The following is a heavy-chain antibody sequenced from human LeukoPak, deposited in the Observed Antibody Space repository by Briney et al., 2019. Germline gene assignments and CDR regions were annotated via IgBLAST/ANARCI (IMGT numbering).Heavy chain of an antibody. D-gene: IGHD3-16*01. J-gene: IGHJ4*02. Sequence: GGSLRPSCAASGFTVSSSNYMNWVRQAPGKGLEWVSGIYTGGTTYYTDSVKGRFTISRDNPNNTLYLQMHSQRAEDTAVYYCAREISRFGIWGQGTLVTVSS. CDR3: AREISRFGI. CDR1: GFTVSSSNY. V-gene: IGHV3-66*01. CDR2: IYTGGTT.